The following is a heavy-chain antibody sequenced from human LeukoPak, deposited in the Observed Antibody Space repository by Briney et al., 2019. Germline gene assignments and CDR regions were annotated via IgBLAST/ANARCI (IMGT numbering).Heavy chain of an antibody. Sequence: GGSLRLSCAASGFTFSSYAMHWVRQAPGKGLEWVAVISYDGSNKYYADSVKGRFTISRDNSKNTLYLQMTSLRAEDTAVYYCARLGSLKDYWGQGTLVTVSS. CDR3: ARLGSLKDY. V-gene: IGHV3-30-3*01. D-gene: IGHD3-10*01. CDR2: ISYDGSNK. CDR1: GFTFSSYA. J-gene: IGHJ4*02.